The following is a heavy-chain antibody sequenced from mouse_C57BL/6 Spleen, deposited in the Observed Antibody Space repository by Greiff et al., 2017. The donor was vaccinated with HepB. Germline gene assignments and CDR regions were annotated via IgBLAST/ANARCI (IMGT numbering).Heavy chain of an antibody. J-gene: IGHJ4*01. Sequence: QVQLKQSGPGLVQPSQSLSIICTVSGFSLTSYGVHWVRQSPGKGLEWLGVIWRGGSTDYNAAFMSRLSITKDNSKSQVFFKMNILQADDTAIYYCAKNRYDYDGGAMDYWGQGTSVTVSS. CDR1: GFSLTSYG. V-gene: IGHV2-5*01. D-gene: IGHD2-4*01. CDR3: AKNRYDYDGGAMDY. CDR2: IWRGGST.